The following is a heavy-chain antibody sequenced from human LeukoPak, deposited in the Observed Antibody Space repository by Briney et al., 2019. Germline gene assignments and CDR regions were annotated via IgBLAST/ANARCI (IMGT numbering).Heavy chain of an antibody. J-gene: IGHJ4*02. Sequence: SVKVSSKASGGTFSSYAITWVRQAPGQGLEWMGGIIPIFGTANYAQKFQGRVTMTEDTSTDTAYMELSSLRSEDTAVYYCATSSGSYYLRLDYWGQGTLVTVSS. CDR2: IIPIFGTA. V-gene: IGHV1-69*06. CDR1: GGTFSSYA. CDR3: ATSSGSYYLRLDY. D-gene: IGHD1-26*01.